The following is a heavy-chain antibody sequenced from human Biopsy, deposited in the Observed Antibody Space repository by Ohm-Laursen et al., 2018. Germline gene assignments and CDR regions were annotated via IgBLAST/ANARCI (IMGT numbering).Heavy chain of an antibody. Sequence: SLRLSCAASGFTFADHVMHWVRQAPGKGLEWVSGISWDGGSEGYADSVKGRFTISRDNAKNSLFLQMNSLTTEDTALYYCVRGYSSSWSGYLDHWGQGTLVTVSS. D-gene: IGHD3-3*01. CDR3: VRGYSSSWSGYLDH. V-gene: IGHV3-9*01. CDR1: GFTFADHV. CDR2: ISWDGGSE. J-gene: IGHJ4*02.